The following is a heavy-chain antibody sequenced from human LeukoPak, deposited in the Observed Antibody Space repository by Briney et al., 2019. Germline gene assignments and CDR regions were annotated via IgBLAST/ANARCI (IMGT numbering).Heavy chain of an antibody. CDR2: IYTSENT. CDR1: GGYIGSYY. V-gene: IGHV4-4*07. Sequence: SETLSLTCTVSGGYIGSYYWSWIRQPAGKGLEWIGRIYTSENTDYNPSLKSRVTMSVDMSTSQFSLRSTSVTAADTAVYYCAREGDYGDYSKSFYYMDVWGEGTTVTVSS. J-gene: IGHJ6*03. CDR3: AREGDYGDYSKSFYYMDV. D-gene: IGHD4-17*01.